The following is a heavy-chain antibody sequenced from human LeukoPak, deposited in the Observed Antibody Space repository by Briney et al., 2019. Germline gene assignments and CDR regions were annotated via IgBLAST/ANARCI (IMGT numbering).Heavy chain of an antibody. CDR2: VYHSGDT. Sequence: SETLSLTCVVSGVSITNSYWSWIRQPPGKGLDWIGYVYHSGDTNYNPSLKSRVTMSVDMSKNQFSLSLTSVTGADTAVSYCARHSVRGWSDDAFDLWGQGTMVIVSS. V-gene: IGHV4-59*08. CDR1: GVSITNSY. J-gene: IGHJ3*01. D-gene: IGHD6-19*01. CDR3: ARHSVRGWSDDAFDL.